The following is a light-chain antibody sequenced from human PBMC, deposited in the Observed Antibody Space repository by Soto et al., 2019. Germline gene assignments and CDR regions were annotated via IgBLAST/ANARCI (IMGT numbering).Light chain of an antibody. CDR3: QQRSTWPT. CDR2: DAS. V-gene: IGKV3-11*01. Sequence: EVVLTHSPVTLSLSPGERATLSCRASKSVDFHLAWYQQKPGQAPRLLIYDASVRATGTPARFSGSGSGTAFTLTISSLEPEDFALYYCQQRSTWPTFGQGTRLEI. J-gene: IGKJ5*01. CDR1: KSVDFH.